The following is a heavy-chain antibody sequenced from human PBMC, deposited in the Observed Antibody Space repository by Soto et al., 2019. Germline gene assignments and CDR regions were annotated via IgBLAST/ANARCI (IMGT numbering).Heavy chain of an antibody. D-gene: IGHD2-2*02. CDR1: GFTFSSYG. V-gene: IGHV3-30*18. CDR2: ISYDGSNK. Sequence: LRLSCAASGFTFSSYGMHWVRQAPGKGLEWVAVISYDGSNKYYADSVKGRFTISRDNSKNTLYLQMNSLRAEDTAVYYCAKDLIVVPAAILQHYYYGMDVWGQGTTVTVSS. J-gene: IGHJ6*02. CDR3: AKDLIVVPAAILQHYYYGMDV.